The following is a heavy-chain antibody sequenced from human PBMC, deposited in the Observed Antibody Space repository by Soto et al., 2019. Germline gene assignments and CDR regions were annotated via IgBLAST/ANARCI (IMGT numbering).Heavy chain of an antibody. CDR1: GFTFDDYA. CDR2: ISWNSGSI. J-gene: IGHJ3*02. D-gene: IGHD1-7*01. Sequence: SLRLSCAAPGFTFDDYAMHWVRQAPGKGLEWVSGISWNSGSIGYADSVKGRFTISRDNAKNSLYLQMNSLRAEDTALYYCGKDKTGTTLGGEISAFAIWGQGTMVTV. V-gene: IGHV3-9*01. CDR3: GKDKTGTTLGGEISAFAI.